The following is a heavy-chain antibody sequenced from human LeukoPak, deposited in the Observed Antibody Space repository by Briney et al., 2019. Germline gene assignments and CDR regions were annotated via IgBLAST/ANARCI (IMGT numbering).Heavy chain of an antibody. D-gene: IGHD2/OR15-2a*01. V-gene: IGHV3-30*03. CDR1: GFTFSSHG. CDR3: ARDHNRYYYYYYMDV. J-gene: IGHJ6*03. CDR2: ISYDGSNK. Sequence: GGSLRLSCAASGFTFSSHGINWVRQDPGRGLEWVAVISYDGSNKYHADSVKGRFTISRDNSKNTLYLQMNSLRAEDTAVYYCARDHNRYYYYYYMDVWGKGTTVTVSS.